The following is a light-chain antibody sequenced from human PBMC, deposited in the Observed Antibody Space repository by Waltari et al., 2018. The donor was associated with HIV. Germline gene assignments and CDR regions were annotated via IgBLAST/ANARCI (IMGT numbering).Light chain of an antibody. Sequence: QSALTQPASVSGSPGQSIVISCPGTSDDVGYYTYVPWYQQHPGKVPKLVIYDVTSRPSGVSNRFSGSKSGNTASLTISGLRADDEADYYCSSYVGSSTSWLFGGGTKLTV. CDR1: SDDVGYYTY. CDR2: DVT. V-gene: IGLV2-14*03. J-gene: IGLJ3*02. CDR3: SSYVGSSTSWL.